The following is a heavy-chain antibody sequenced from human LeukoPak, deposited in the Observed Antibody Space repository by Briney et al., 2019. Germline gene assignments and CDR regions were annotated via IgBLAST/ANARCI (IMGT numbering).Heavy chain of an antibody. D-gene: IGHD5-18*01. CDR1: GGTFSSYA. V-gene: IGHV1-69*13. Sequence: SVKVSCKASGGTFSSYAISWVRQAPGQGLEWMGGIIPIFGTANYAQKFQGRVTITADESTSTAYMELSSLRSEDTAVYYCAREGVDTAMVPQYYFDYWGQGTLVTVSS. CDR2: IIPIFGTA. CDR3: AREGVDTAMVPQYYFDY. J-gene: IGHJ4*02.